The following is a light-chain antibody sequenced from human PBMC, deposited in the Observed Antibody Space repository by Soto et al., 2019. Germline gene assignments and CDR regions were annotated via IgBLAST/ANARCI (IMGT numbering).Light chain of an antibody. CDR3: QQYDSYPWT. CDR1: ESVNTW. Sequence: DLQMTQSPSTLSASVGDRVTITCRACESVNTWLAWYQQKPGKAPKVLIYDASILDGGVTSRFSGSGSGTEFPFTISSLQPDDCATYFCQQYDSYPWTFGQGTNVEIK. CDR2: DAS. J-gene: IGKJ1*01. V-gene: IGKV1-5*01.